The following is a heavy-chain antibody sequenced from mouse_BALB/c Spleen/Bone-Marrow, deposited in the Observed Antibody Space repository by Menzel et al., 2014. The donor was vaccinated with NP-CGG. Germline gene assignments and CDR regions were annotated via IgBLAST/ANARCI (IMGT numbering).Heavy chain of an antibody. CDR3: ARDGYDVGGALDY. Sequence: EVMLVESGGGLVQPGGSLKLSCAASGFTFSYYTMSWVRQTPEKRLEWVAYISNGGSTTYHPDTVKGRFTISRDSAKNTLYLQMSSLKSEDTAMYYCARDGYDVGGALDYWGQGTSVTVSS. D-gene: IGHD2-2*01. CDR2: ISNGGSTT. V-gene: IGHV5-12-2*01. CDR1: GFTFSYYT. J-gene: IGHJ4*01.